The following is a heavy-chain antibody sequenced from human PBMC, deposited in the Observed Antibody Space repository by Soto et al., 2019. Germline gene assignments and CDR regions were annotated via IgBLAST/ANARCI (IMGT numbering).Heavy chain of an antibody. J-gene: IGHJ6*02. CDR2: ISPYDDST. V-gene: IGHV1-18*01. Sequence: EASVKVSCKASGYTFIRYGITWVRQAPGQGFEWMGWISPYDDSTIYAQKLQGRFTISRDNSKNTLYLQMNSLRAEDTAVYYCARDQDVVVVAADGMDVWGQGTTVTVS. CDR1: GYTFIRYG. CDR3: ARDQDVVVVAADGMDV. D-gene: IGHD2-15*01.